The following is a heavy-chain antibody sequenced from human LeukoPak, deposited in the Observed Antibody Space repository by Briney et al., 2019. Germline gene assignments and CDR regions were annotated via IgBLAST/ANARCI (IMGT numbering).Heavy chain of an antibody. V-gene: IGHV1-69*06. Sequence: SVKVSCKASGYTFTGYYMHWVRQAPGQGLEWMGGIIPIFGTANYAQKFQGRVTITADKSTSTAYMELSSLRSEDTAVYYCASSIHVGAMPHDAFDIWGQGTMVTVSS. D-gene: IGHD2-2*01. CDR2: IIPIFGTA. CDR3: ASSIHVGAMPHDAFDI. CDR1: GYTFTGYY. J-gene: IGHJ3*02.